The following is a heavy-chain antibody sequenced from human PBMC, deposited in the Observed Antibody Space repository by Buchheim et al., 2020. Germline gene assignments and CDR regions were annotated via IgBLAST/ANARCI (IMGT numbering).Heavy chain of an antibody. CDR3: ARDSLLYYYGSGSSHSFDY. CDR2: ISYDGSNK. J-gene: IGHJ4*02. V-gene: IGHV3-30*01. Sequence: QVQLVESGGGVVQPGRSLRLSCAASGSTFSSYAMHWVRQAPGKGLEWVAVISYDGSNKYYADSVKGRFTISRDNSKNTLYLQMNSLRAEDTAVYYCARDSLLYYYGSGSSHSFDYWGQGTL. D-gene: IGHD3-10*01. CDR1: GSTFSSYA.